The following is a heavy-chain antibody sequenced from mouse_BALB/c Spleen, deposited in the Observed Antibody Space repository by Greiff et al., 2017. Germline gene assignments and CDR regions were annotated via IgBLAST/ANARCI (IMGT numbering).Heavy chain of an antibody. D-gene: IGHD1-2*01. CDR1: GFTFSSYG. CDR3: ARQTGITTATFDY. J-gene: IGHJ2*01. V-gene: IGHV5-6*01. CDR2: ISSGGSYT. Sequence: EVMLVESGGDLVKPGGSLKLSCAASGFTFSSYGMSWVRQTPDKRLEWVATISSGGSYTYYPDSVKGRFTISRDNAKNTLYLQMSSLKSEDTAMYYCARQTGITTATFDYWGQGTTLTVSS.